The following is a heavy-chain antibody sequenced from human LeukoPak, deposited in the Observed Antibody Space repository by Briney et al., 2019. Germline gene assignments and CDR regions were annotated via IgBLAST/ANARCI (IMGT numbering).Heavy chain of an antibody. J-gene: IGHJ4*02. V-gene: IGHV4-59*08. D-gene: IGHD2-2*01. CDR2: IYYTGTT. CDR3: AGSGDCSSTSCYVLLDY. CDR1: GGSISSDY. Sequence: RSSETLSLTCTVSGGSISSDYWGWIRQPPGKGLEWVGYIYYTGTTKYNPSLKSRVTISGDTSKPQLALKLSSVTAADTAVYDCAGSGDCSSTSCYVLLDYWGQGTLVTVSS.